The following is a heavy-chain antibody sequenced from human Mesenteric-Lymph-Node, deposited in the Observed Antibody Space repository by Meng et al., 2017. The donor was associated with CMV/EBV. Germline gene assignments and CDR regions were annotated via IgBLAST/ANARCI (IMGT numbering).Heavy chain of an antibody. Sequence: GGSLRLSCAASGFTFGTYAMSWVRQAPGKGLEWVSAISGSGGSTFYADSVKGRFTISRDNSKNTLYLQMNSLRADDTAVYYCAKDPDSSGWYYDWFHPWGQGTLVTVSS. D-gene: IGHD6-19*01. CDR2: ISGSGGST. J-gene: IGHJ5*02. CDR1: GFTFGTYA. CDR3: AKDPDSSGWYYDWFHP. V-gene: IGHV3-23*01.